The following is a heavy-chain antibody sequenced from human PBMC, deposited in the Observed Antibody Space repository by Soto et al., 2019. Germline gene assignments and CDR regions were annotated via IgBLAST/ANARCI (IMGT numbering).Heavy chain of an antibody. CDR1: GGSISSGDYY. CDR2: IYYSGST. CDR3: ARGDVDTAMVFDY. D-gene: IGHD5-18*01. J-gene: IGHJ4*02. V-gene: IGHV4-30-4*01. Sequence: PSETLSLTCTVSGGSISSGDYYWSWIRQPPGKGLEWIGYIYYSGSTYYNPSLKSRVTISVDRSKNQFSLKLSSVTAADTAVYYCARGDVDTAMVFDYWGQGTLVTVSS.